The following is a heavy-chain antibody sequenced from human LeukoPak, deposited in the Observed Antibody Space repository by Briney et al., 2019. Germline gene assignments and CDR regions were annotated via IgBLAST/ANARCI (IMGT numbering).Heavy chain of an antibody. CDR2: ISAYNGNT. D-gene: IGHD6-13*01. J-gene: IGHJ6*02. CDR3: AKDSPYSSRDYYGMDV. CDR1: GYTFTSYG. V-gene: IGHV1-18*01. Sequence: ASVKVSCKASGYTFTSYGISWVRQAPGQGLEWMGWISAYNGNTNYAQKLQGRVTMTTDTSTSTAYMELRSLRSDDTAVYYCAKDSPYSSRDYYGMDVWGQGTTVTVSS.